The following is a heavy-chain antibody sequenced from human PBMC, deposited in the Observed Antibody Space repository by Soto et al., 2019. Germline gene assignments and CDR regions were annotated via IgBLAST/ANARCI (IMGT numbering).Heavy chain of an antibody. J-gene: IGHJ4*02. V-gene: IGHV1-69*02. CDR2: IIPILGIA. D-gene: IGHD4-4*01. CDR3: ATAEGPPYSPSFDY. CDR1: GGTFSSYT. Sequence: QVQLVQSGAEVKKPGSSVKVSCKASGGTFSSYTISWVRQAPGQGLEWMGRIIPILGIANYAQKFQGRVTXXAXKXXSTAYMELSSLRSEDTAVYYCATAEGPPYSPSFDYWGQGTLVTVSS.